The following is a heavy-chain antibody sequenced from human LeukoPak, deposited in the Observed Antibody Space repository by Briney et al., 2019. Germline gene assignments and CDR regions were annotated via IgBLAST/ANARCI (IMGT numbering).Heavy chain of an antibody. D-gene: IGHD3-10*02. CDR1: GFTFSSYS. V-gene: IGHV3-21*01. J-gene: IGHJ4*02. CDR2: ISSSSSHI. Sequence: GGSLRLSCAASGFTFSSYSMNWVRQAPGKGLEWVSSISSSSSHIYYADSVKGRFAISRDNAKNSLYLQMNSLRAEDTAVYYCARDYQMFGEFDYWGQGTLVTVSS. CDR3: ARDYQMFGEFDY.